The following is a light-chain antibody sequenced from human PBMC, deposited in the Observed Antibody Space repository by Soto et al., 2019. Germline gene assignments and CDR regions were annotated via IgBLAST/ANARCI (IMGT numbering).Light chain of an antibody. Sequence: DIQMTQSPSSLSASVGDRVTITCRASQSIISYLNWYQQKPGKAPKLLMYAASSLQSGVPSRFSGSGSGTDFTLTISSLQPEDFATYYCQQSYSTPHFGPGTKVDIK. V-gene: IGKV1-39*01. CDR3: QQSYSTPH. J-gene: IGKJ3*01. CDR2: AAS. CDR1: QSIISY.